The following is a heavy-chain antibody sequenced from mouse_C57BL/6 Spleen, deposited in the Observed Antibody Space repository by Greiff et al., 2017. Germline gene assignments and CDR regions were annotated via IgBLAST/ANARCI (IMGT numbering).Heavy chain of an antibody. Sequence: QVQLKESGAELVRPGASVKLSCKASGYTFTDYYINWVKQRPGQGLEWIARIYPGSGNTYYNEKFKGKATLTAEKSSSTAYMQLSSLTSEDSAVYFCARRGYGSDGFAYWGQVTLVTVSA. CDR2: IYPGSGNT. D-gene: IGHD2-2*01. J-gene: IGHJ3*01. V-gene: IGHV1-76*01. CDR1: GYTFTDYY. CDR3: ARRGYGSDGFAY.